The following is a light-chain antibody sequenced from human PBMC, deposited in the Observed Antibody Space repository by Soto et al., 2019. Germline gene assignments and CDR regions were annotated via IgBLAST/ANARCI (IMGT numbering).Light chain of an antibody. CDR2: EVS. J-gene: IGLJ1*01. Sequence: QSALTQPASVSGSPGQSITISCTGTSSDVGGYNYVSWYQQHPGKAPKLMIYEVSNRPSGVSNRFSGSKSGNTASLTISGLQAEDEADYYRSSYTSSSTLVFGPGTKVTVL. V-gene: IGLV2-14*01. CDR3: SSYTSSSTLV. CDR1: SSDVGGYNY.